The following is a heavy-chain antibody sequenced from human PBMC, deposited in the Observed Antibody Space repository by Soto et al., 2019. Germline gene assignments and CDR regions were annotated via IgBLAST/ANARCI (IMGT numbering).Heavy chain of an antibody. CDR3: AREESMVRGVNWFDP. J-gene: IGHJ5*02. CDR1: GGSISSYY. Sequence: WETLSLTCTVSGGSISSYYWSRIRQPPGKGLEWIGYIYYSGSTNYNPSLKSRVTISVDTSKNQFSLKLSSVTAADTAVYYCAREESMVRGVNWFDPWGQGTLVTVSS. V-gene: IGHV4-59*01. D-gene: IGHD3-10*01. CDR2: IYYSGST.